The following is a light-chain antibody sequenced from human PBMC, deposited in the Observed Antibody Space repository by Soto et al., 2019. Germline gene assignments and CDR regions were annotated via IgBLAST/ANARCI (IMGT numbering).Light chain of an antibody. Sequence: DIQMTQSASTLSASVGERVTITCRASQSISSWLAWYQQQPGKAPKLLIYKASSLESGVPSRFSGSGSGTEFTLTISSLQPDDFATYYCQQYNNYPWTFGQGTKVEIK. J-gene: IGKJ1*01. CDR3: QQYNNYPWT. CDR2: KAS. V-gene: IGKV1-5*03. CDR1: QSISSW.